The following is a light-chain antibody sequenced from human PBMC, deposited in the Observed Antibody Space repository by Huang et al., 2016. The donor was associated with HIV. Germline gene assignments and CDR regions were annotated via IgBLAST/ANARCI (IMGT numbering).Light chain of an antibody. V-gene: IGKV1-6*01. J-gene: IGKJ1*01. CDR2: TAS. CDR1: QDIGND. CDR3: LQDYTYPWT. Sequence: AIQMTQSPASLSASVGYRVTITCRASQDIGNDLGWYQQRLGKAPKLLVSTASHLQSGVPSRFTGSGSGTHFTLTISGLQPGDFATYYCLQDYTYPWTFGQGTKVEI.